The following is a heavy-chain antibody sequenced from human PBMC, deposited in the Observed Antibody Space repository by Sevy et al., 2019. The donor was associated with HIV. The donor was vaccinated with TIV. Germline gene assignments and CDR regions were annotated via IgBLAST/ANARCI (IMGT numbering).Heavy chain of an antibody. J-gene: IGHJ4*02. Sequence: GGSLRLSCAASGFTFSNAWMSWVRQAPGKGLERVGRIKSKTDGGTTDYAAPVKGRFTISRDDSKNTLYLQMNSLKTEDTAVYYCTTSIAAAGYHDYWGQGTLVTVSS. V-gene: IGHV3-15*01. CDR3: TTSIAAAGYHDY. D-gene: IGHD6-13*01. CDR2: IKSKTDGGTT. CDR1: GFTFSNAW.